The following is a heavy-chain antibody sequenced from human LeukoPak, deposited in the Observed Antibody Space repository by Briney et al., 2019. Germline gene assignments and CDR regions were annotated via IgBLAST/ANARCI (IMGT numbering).Heavy chain of an antibody. CDR1: GGSFSGYY. J-gene: IGHJ5*02. CDR2: IYHSGST. V-gene: IGHV4-34*01. CDR3: ASIITIFGAFDP. D-gene: IGHD3-3*01. Sequence: SETLSLTCAVYGGSFSGYYWSWIRQPPGKGLEWFGHIYHSGSTYYNPSLKSRVTISVDRSKNQFSLKLSSVTAADTAVYYCASIITIFGAFDPWGQGTLVTVSS.